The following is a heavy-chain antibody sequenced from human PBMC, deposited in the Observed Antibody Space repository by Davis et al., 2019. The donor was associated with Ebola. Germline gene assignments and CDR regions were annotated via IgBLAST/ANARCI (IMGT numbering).Heavy chain of an antibody. Sequence: GESLKISCAASGFTVSSNYMSWVRQAPGKGPEWVAIIKQDGGEKYYVDSVKGRFTISRDNAKNSLYLQTNSLRAEDTAVYYCAKAPSIAVRPFDYWGQGTLVTVSS. CDR3: AKAPSIAVRPFDY. V-gene: IGHV3-7*03. CDR2: IKQDGGEK. CDR1: GFTVSSNY. D-gene: IGHD6-6*01. J-gene: IGHJ4*02.